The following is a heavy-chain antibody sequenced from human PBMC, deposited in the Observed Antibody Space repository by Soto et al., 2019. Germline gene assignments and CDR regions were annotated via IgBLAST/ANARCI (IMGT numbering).Heavy chain of an antibody. CDR2: IIPIFGTA. J-gene: IGHJ4*02. CDR3: AFRHYDSSGYRLFDY. V-gene: IGHV1-69*06. CDR1: GGTFSSYA. D-gene: IGHD3-22*01. Sequence: QVQLVQSGAEVKKPGSSVKVSCKASGGTFSSYAIGWVRQAPGQGREWMGGIIPIFGTANYAQKFQGRVTITADKSTSTAYMELSSLRSEDTAVYYCAFRHYDSSGYRLFDYWGQGTLVTVSS.